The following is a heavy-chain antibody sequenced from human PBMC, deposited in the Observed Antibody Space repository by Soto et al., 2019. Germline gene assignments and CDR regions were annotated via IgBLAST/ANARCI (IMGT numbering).Heavy chain of an antibody. D-gene: IGHD6-19*01. CDR1: GFSLTTTGLG. V-gene: IGHV2-5*02. CDR2: IYWDDDK. CDR3: AHVWGLEQWLYRLDH. Sequence: QITLKESGPSLVKPKPTLTLTCTCSGFSLTTTGLGVVWIRQPPGQALEWLALIYWDDDKHYIPSLRSRLTVTKDTTRNRVVLTLTNVYPADTGTYCCAHVWGLEQWLYRLDHWGEGTLVPVSS. J-gene: IGHJ1*01.